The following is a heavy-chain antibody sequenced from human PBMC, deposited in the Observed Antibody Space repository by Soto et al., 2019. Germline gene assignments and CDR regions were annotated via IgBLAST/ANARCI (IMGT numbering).Heavy chain of an antibody. CDR1: GGTFSSYA. V-gene: IGHV1-69*13. CDR3: ARPFDIAAADHWFAP. Sequence: GASVKVCCKASGGTFSSYAISWVRQAPGQGLEWMGGIIPIFGTANYAQKFQGRVTVTADESTSTAYMELSSLRSEDTAVYYCARPFDIAAADHWFAPGGQGTLVTVSS. CDR2: IIPIFGTA. J-gene: IGHJ5*02. D-gene: IGHD6-13*01.